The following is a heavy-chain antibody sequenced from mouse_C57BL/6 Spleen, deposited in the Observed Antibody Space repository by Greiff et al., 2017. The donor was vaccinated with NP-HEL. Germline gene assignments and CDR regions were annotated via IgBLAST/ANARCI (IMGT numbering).Heavy chain of an antibody. CDR3: AREPVYYDYGGYFDY. CDR2: IDPNSGGT. Sequence: QVQLQQPGAELVKPGASVKLSCKASGYTFTSYWMHWVKQRPGRGLEWIGRIDPNSGGTKYNEKFKGKATLTVDKPSSTAYMQLSRLTTEDSAVYYCAREPVYYDYGGYFDYWGQGTTLTVSS. CDR1: GYTFTSYW. D-gene: IGHD2-4*01. V-gene: IGHV1-72*01. J-gene: IGHJ2*01.